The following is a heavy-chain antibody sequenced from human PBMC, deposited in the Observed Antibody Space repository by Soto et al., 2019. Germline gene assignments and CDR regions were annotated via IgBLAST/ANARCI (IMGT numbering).Heavy chain of an antibody. CDR1: GFTFSSYA. J-gene: IGHJ4*02. CDR3: AKVRRYTNVGHIY. D-gene: IGHD1-20*01. V-gene: IGHV3-23*01. CDR2: ISASVIIT. Sequence: PGGSLRLSCAASGFTFSSYAMSWVRQAPGKGLEWVTAISASVIITYYADSVKGRFTISRDNSKNTLFLQMNSLRVEDTAVYYCAKVRRYTNVGHIYLCQGTVVTVSS.